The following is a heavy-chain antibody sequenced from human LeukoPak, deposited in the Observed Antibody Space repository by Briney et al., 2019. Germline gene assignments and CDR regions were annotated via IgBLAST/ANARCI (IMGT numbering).Heavy chain of an antibody. V-gene: IGHV4-31*03. J-gene: IGHJ4*02. CDR1: GGSISSSSYY. CDR2: IYYSGST. Sequence: SETLSLTCTVSGGSISSSSYYWGWIRQHPGKGLEWIGYIYYSGSTYYNPSLKSRVTISVDTSKNQFSLNLNSVTAADTAVYYCASGREVTATLPYWGQGTLVTVSS. D-gene: IGHD2-15*01. CDR3: ASGREVTATLPY.